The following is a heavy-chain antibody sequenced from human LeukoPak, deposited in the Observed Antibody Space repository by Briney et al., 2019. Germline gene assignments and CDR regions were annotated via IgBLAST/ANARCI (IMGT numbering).Heavy chain of an antibody. D-gene: IGHD1-26*01. CDR2: IYSGGST. Sequence: GGSLRLSCAASGFTVSSNYMSWARQAPGKGLEWVSVIYSGGSTYYADSVKGRFTISRDNSKNTLYLQMNSLRAEDTAVYYCARAPKYSGSSLDYWGQGTLVTVSS. CDR3: ARAPKYSGSSLDY. CDR1: GFTVSSNY. V-gene: IGHV3-53*01. J-gene: IGHJ4*02.